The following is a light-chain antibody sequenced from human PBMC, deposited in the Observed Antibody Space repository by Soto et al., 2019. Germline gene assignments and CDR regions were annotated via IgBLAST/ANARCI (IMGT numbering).Light chain of an antibody. Sequence: QSVLTQPPSVSGAPGLRVTISCTGSSSNIGAGYDVHWYQQLPGTAPKLLIYGNSNRPSGVPDRFSGSKSGTSASLAITGLQADDEADYYCQSYDSSLGEVFGGGTKLTVL. CDR1: SSNIGAGYD. CDR3: QSYDSSLGEV. CDR2: GNS. J-gene: IGLJ2*01. V-gene: IGLV1-40*01.